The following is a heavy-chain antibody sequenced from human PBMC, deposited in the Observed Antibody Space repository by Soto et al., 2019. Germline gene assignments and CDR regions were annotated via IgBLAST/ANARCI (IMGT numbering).Heavy chain of an antibody. Sequence: GGSLRLSCAASGFTFSSYAMHWFRQGPGKGLEWVAVISYDGSNKYYADSVKGRFTISRDNSKNTLYLQMNSLRAEDTAGYYCASLRPPFDYWGQGTRVTVSS. V-gene: IGHV3-30-3*01. CDR3: ASLRPPFDY. CDR2: ISYDGSNK. J-gene: IGHJ4*02. CDR1: GFTFSSYA.